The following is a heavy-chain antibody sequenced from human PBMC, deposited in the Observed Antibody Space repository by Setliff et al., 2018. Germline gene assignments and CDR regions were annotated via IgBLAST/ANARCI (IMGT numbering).Heavy chain of an antibody. CDR3: ARDRYGSGSLFDY. Sequence: SETLSLTCTVSGGSISSGGYFWSWIRQHPGKGLEWIGYIYYSGSTYYNPSLKSRVTISVDTSKNQFSLKLSSVTAADTAVYYCARDRYGSGSLFDYWGQGTLVTVSS. CDR1: GGSISSGGYF. CDR2: IYYSGST. J-gene: IGHJ4*02. D-gene: IGHD3-10*01. V-gene: IGHV4-31*03.